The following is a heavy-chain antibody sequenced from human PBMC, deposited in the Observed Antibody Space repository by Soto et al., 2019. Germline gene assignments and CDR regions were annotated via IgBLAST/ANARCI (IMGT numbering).Heavy chain of an antibody. D-gene: IGHD6-13*01. V-gene: IGHV3-23*01. CDR3: AQDLGSSWYHYNSFAP. J-gene: IGHJ5*02. CDR1: GFNFSGYA. CDR2: IGSGSP. Sequence: EVQLLESGGGLVQPGGSLRLSCAASGFNFSGYAMSWVRQAPGKGLEWVSAIGSGSPFYADSVKGRFTISRDNANSMLYLQMNSLRADDTAVYFCAQDLGSSWYHYNSFAPGGQGTLVTVSS.